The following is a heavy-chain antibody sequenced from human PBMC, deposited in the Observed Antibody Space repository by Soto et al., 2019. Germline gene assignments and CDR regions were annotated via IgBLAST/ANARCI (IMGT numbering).Heavy chain of an antibody. CDR1: GGSISSGNYY. D-gene: IGHD6-13*01. Sequence: QVQLQESGPGLVKPSQTLSLTCTVSGGSISSGNYYWSWIRQHPGKGLEWIGYIYYSGSTSYNPSIKSRVTISVDTSKNHFSLKLSSVTAAYTAVYYCARVFSDRSSFFAPWGQGTLVTVSS. CDR2: IYYSGST. CDR3: ARVFSDRSSFFAP. J-gene: IGHJ5*02. V-gene: IGHV4-31*03.